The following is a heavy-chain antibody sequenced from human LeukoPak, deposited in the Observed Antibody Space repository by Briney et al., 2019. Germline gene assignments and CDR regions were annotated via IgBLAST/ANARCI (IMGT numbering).Heavy chain of an antibody. CDR2: INWNGGST. Sequence: GRSLRLSCAASGFTFDDYGMSWVRQAPGKGLEWVSGINWNGGSTAYADSVKGRFTISRDNAKNSLYLQMNSLRAEDTALYYCASSSSWPPFFDYWGQGTLVTVSS. CDR3: ASSSSWPPFFDY. D-gene: IGHD6-13*01. V-gene: IGHV3-20*04. J-gene: IGHJ4*02. CDR1: GFTFDDYG.